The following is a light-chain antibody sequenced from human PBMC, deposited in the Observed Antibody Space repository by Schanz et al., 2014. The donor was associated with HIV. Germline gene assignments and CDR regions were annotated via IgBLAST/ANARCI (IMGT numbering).Light chain of an antibody. CDR2: GVS. Sequence: EIVLTQSPGTLSLSPGERATLSCRASQSVNSNYLAWYQQKPGQAPRLLIYGVSTRATGIPDRFSGSGSGTDFTLTINRLEPEDFAVYYCQQFNNWPPLTFGPGTKVEIK. CDR3: QQFNNWPPLT. V-gene: IGKV3-20*01. CDR1: QSVNSNY. J-gene: IGKJ1*01.